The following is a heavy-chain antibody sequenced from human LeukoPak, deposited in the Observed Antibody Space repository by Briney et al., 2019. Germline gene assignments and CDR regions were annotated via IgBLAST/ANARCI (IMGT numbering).Heavy chain of an antibody. CDR3: ARDVHGDYGSGWFDP. Sequence: GSLVKVSCKTSGGTFNNSAISWVRQAPGQGLEWLGGIMPLFRTAGYAQKFQGRVTITKDESTRTVYLELTSLTSDDTAVYYCARDVHGDYGSGWFDPWGQGTLVSVSS. CDR1: GGTFNNSA. V-gene: IGHV1-69*05. D-gene: IGHD4-17*01. CDR2: IMPLFRTA. J-gene: IGHJ5*02.